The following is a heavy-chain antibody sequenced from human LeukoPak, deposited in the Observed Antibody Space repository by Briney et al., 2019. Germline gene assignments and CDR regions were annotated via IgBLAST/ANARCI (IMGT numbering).Heavy chain of an antibody. CDR3: AKEKRDYHWYFDL. J-gene: IGHJ2*01. Sequence: GGSLRLSCAASGFTFSSYGMHWVRQAPGKGLERVAFIRYDGSNKYYADSVKGRFTISRDNSKNTLYLQMNSLRAEDTAVYYCAKEKRDYHWYFDLWGRGTLVTVSS. CDR2: IRYDGSNK. D-gene: IGHD4-17*01. CDR1: GFTFSSYG. V-gene: IGHV3-30*02.